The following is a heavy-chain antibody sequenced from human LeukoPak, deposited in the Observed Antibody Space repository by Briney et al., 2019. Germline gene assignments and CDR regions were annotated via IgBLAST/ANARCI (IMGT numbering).Heavy chain of an antibody. J-gene: IGHJ4*02. CDR1: GFTSINYA. CDR2: LIGSSGST. CDR3: AKGAYDYIEMGYFDS. D-gene: IGHD5-12*01. Sequence: GGSLRLSCAASGFTSINYAMNWVRQAPGRGLEWVSVLIGSSGSTDYADSVKGRFTISRDTSKNTVFLQMNSLRAEDTAIYYCAKGAYDYIEMGYFDSWGQGSLVTVSS. V-gene: IGHV3-23*01.